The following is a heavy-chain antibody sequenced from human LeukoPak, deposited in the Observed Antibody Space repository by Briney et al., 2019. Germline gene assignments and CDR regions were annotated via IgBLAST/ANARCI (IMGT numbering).Heavy chain of an antibody. V-gene: IGHV1-69*04. D-gene: IGHD3-22*01. CDR1: GYTFTSYG. CDR2: IIPILGIA. Sequence: GASVKVSCKASGYTFTSYGISWVRQAPGQGLEWMGRIIPILGIANYAQKFQGRVTITADKSTSTAYMELSSLRSEDTAVYYCARVPSYDSSGYYYLWWGQGTLVTVSS. CDR3: ARVPSYDSSGYYYLW. J-gene: IGHJ4*02.